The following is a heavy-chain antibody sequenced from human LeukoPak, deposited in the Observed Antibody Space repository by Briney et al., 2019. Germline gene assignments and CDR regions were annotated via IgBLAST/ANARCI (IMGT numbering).Heavy chain of an antibody. CDR3: AKLVLSSSWYDY. D-gene: IGHD6-13*01. Sequence: GGSLRLSCAASGFTFSSYGMHWVRQAPGKGLEWVAFIRYDGSNKYYADSVKGRFTISRDNSKNTLYLQMNSLRAEDTAVYYCAKLVLSSSWYDYWGQGTLVTVSS. CDR1: GFTFSSYG. J-gene: IGHJ4*02. V-gene: IGHV3-30*02. CDR2: IRYDGSNK.